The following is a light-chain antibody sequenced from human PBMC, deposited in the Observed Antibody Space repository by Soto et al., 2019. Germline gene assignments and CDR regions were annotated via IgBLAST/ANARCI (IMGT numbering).Light chain of an antibody. CDR3: QQYGTSEII. Sequence: EIALTQYPDPLSLSPGERFTLSFRASQSVDINLAGYQQRPGQAPRLLIYDTSSRASGIPDRFSGSGSGTDFTLTISRLETEDFAVFYCQQYGTSEIIFGQGTRLEIK. CDR2: DTS. J-gene: IGKJ5*01. V-gene: IGKV3-20*01. CDR1: QSVDIN.